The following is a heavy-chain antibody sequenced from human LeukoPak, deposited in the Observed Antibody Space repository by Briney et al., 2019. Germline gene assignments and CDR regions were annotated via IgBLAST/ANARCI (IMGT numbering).Heavy chain of an antibody. J-gene: IGHJ5*02. CDR1: VYTFTVYY. D-gene: IGHD3-10*01. Sequence: ASVTVSCKSSVYTFTVYYMHWVRQAPGQGLEWMGWINPNSGGTNYAQKFQGRVTMTRDTSISTAYMELSRLRSDDTAVYYCAREEGGYYPYFDPWGQGTLVTVSS. CDR3: AREEGGYYPYFDP. CDR2: INPNSGGT. V-gene: IGHV1-2*02.